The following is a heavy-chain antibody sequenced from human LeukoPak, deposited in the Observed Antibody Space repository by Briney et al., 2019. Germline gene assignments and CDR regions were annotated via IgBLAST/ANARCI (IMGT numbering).Heavy chain of an antibody. CDR1: GYTFISYG. CDR3: SREQSWVVRGVEYYFEY. CDR2: INASNGNT. V-gene: IGHV1-18*01. J-gene: IGHJ4*02. D-gene: IGHD3-10*01. Sequence: ASVKVSCKASGYTFISYGISWVRQAPGQGLEWMGWINASNGNTNYAQKLQGRVTMTTDTSTSTAYMELRSLRPDDTAVYYCSREQSWVVRGVEYYFEYWGQGTLVTVSS.